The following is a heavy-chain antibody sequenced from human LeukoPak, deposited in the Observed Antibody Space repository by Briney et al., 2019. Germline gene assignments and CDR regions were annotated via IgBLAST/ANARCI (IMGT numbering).Heavy chain of an antibody. CDR1: GGSFSGYY. D-gene: IGHD6-19*01. CDR3: ARGYSSGWTHLGY. V-gene: IGHV4-34*01. J-gene: IGHJ4*02. Sequence: SETLSLTCAVYGGSFSGYYWSWIRQPPGKGLEWIGEINHSGSTNYNPSLKSRVTISVDTSKNQFSLKLSSVTAADTAVYYCARGYSSGWTHLGYWGQGTLATVSS. CDR2: INHSGST.